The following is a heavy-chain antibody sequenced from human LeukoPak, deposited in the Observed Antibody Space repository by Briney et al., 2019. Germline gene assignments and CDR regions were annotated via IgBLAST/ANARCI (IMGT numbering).Heavy chain of an antibody. J-gene: IGHJ6*03. D-gene: IGHD2-8*01. V-gene: IGHV4-4*02. CDR2: IYHSGGT. CDR3: ATNGYYCMDV. Sequence: SETLSLTYADSGGSISSSTNWWSWVRQPPGKGLERIGEIYHSGGTNYNPSLKSRITISVDKSQNQFSLKVNSLTAADTAVYYCATNGYYCMDVWGKGTTVTVSS. CDR1: GGSISSSTNW.